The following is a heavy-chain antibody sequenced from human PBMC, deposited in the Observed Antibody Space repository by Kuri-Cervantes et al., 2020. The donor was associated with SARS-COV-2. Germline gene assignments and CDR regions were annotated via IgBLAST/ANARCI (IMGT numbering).Heavy chain of an antibody. CDR1: GGSISSHY. V-gene: IGHV4-39*07. CDR2: IYYSGST. Sequence: GSLRLSCTVSGGSISSHYWSWIRQPPGKGLEWIGSIYYSGSTYYNPSLKSRVTISVDTSSKQFSLHLGSVTAADTAVYYCARAYGFLRYIYYMDAWGRGTTVTVSS. CDR3: ARAYGFLRYIYYMDA. J-gene: IGHJ6*03. D-gene: IGHD4-17*01.